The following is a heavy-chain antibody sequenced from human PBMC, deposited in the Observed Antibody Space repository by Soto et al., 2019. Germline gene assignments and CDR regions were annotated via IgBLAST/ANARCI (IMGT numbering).Heavy chain of an antibody. V-gene: IGHV1-18*01. D-gene: IGHD6-13*01. Sequence: ASVKVSCKASGYTFTSYGISWVRQAPGQGLEWMGWIRAYNGNTNYAKKLQGRVTMTTDTSTSTAYMELRSLRSDDTAVYYCARDGIAAAGTRSYYYYGMDVWGQGTTVTVSS. CDR2: IRAYNGNT. CDR3: ARDGIAAAGTRSYYYYGMDV. J-gene: IGHJ6*02. CDR1: GYTFTSYG.